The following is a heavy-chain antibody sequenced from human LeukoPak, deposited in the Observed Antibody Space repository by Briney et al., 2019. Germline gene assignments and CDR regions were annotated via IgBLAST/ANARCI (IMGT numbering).Heavy chain of an antibody. Sequence: GGSLRLSCAASGFTFSRYGMNWVRLAPGKGLEWISHISSGGDSIRYADSVKGRFIISRDNSKNTLYLQMNSLRAEDTAVYYCARAPTMVRGVKIDYWGQGTLVTVSS. V-gene: IGHV3-48*01. CDR3: ARAPTMVRGVKIDY. J-gene: IGHJ4*02. D-gene: IGHD3-10*01. CDR1: GFTFSRYG. CDR2: ISSGGDSI.